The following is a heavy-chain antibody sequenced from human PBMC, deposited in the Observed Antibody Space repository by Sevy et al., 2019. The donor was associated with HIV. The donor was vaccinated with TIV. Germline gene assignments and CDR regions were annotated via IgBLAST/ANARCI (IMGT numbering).Heavy chain of an antibody. D-gene: IGHD5-18*01. CDR1: GYSFTGYY. CDR2: LNPNSGGT. V-gene: IGHV1-2*02. Sequence: ASVKVSCKASGYSFTGYYMHWVRQAPGQGLEWMGWLNPNSGGTNYAQKFQGRVTMTREPSISTAYMELSRLRSDDTAVYYWARYPDTAMVKYYYYGMDVWGQGTTVTVSS. J-gene: IGHJ6*02. CDR3: ARYPDTAMVKYYYYGMDV.